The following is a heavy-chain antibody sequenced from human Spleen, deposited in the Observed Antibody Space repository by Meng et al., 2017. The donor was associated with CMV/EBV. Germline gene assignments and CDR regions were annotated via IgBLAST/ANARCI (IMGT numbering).Heavy chain of an antibody. CDR3: ASPRSVRATVVGYYYYYGMDV. CDR2: INPDSGGT. D-gene: IGHD1-26*01. CDR1: GYTFTGYN. Sequence: ASVKVSCKASGYTFTGYNIHWVRQAPGQGLEWMGWINPDSGGTNYPQKFQGRVTMTGDTSISTAYMELSRLRSDDTAVYYCASPRSVRATVVGYYYYYGMDVWGQGTTVTVSS. J-gene: IGHJ6*02. V-gene: IGHV1-2*02.